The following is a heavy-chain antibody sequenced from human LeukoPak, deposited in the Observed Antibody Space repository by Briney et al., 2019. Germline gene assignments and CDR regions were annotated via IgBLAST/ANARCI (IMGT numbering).Heavy chain of an antibody. Sequence: ASVKVSCKASGYTFTSYGISWVLQAPGQGLEWMGWVNPNSGGTNYAQTFQDRVTMTRDTSISTAYMELSRLRSDDTAVYYCARDLVGGTWASGYWGQGTLVTVSS. CDR3: ARDLVGGTWASGY. CDR2: VNPNSGGT. J-gene: IGHJ4*02. CDR1: GYTFTSYG. V-gene: IGHV1-2*02. D-gene: IGHD1-14*01.